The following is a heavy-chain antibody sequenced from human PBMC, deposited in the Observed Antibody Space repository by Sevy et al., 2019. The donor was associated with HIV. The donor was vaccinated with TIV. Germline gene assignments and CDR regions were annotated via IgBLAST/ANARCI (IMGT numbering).Heavy chain of an antibody. J-gene: IGHJ4*02. CDR1: GGSISSGDYY. D-gene: IGHD3-22*01. CDR2: IYYSGST. Sequence: SETLSLTYTVSGGSISSGDYYWSWIRQPPGKGLEWIGYIYYSGSTYYNPSLKSRVTISVDTSKNQFSLKLSSVTAADTAVYYCACRSPYYYDSSGLFDYWGQGTLVTVSS. V-gene: IGHV4-30-4*01. CDR3: ACRSPYYYDSSGLFDY.